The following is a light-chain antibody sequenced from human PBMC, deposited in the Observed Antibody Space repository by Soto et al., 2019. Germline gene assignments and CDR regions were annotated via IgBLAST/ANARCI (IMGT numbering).Light chain of an antibody. Sequence: QSVLTQPASVSGSPGQSITISCTGTSSDVGSYNLVSWYQQHPGKAPKLMIYEGSKRPSGVSNRLSGSKSGNTASLTISGLQAEDEADYYCCSYAGSSTLEVFGTGTKVTVL. CDR2: EGS. CDR1: SSDVGSYNL. J-gene: IGLJ1*01. CDR3: CSYAGSSTLEV. V-gene: IGLV2-23*01.